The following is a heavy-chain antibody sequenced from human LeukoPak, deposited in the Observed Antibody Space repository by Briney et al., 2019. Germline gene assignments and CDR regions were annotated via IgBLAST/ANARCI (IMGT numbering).Heavy chain of an antibody. D-gene: IGHD4-23*01. Sequence: GGSLRLSCAASGFTFSTYAMSWVRQAPGKGLECVSALSGNGNTIYYADSVKGRFTISRDNSKNTLSLQMNSLRAEDTAVYYCAKALYGGHDYWGQGTLLTVSS. V-gene: IGHV3-23*01. CDR2: LSGNGNTI. CDR1: GFTFSTYA. J-gene: IGHJ4*02. CDR3: AKALYGGHDY.